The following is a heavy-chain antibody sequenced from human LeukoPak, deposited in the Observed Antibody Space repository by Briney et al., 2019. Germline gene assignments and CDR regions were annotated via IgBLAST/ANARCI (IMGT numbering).Heavy chain of an antibody. V-gene: IGHV3-23*01. Sequence: GGSLRLSCAASGFIFSSYAMSWVRQAPGKGLEWVSGISGSGGNTYYVDSVKGRFTVSRDKSKNTLYLQMNSLRAEDTAVYYCAKENNYHYDMDVWGQGTTVTVSS. CDR2: ISGSGGNT. CDR3: AKENNYHYDMDV. J-gene: IGHJ6*02. D-gene: IGHD5-24*01. CDR1: GFIFSSYA.